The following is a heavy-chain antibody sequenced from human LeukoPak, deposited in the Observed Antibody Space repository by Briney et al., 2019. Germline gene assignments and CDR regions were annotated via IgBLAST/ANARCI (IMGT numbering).Heavy chain of an antibody. CDR2: IHYSEST. CDR3: AREETSPNWFDP. J-gene: IGHJ5*02. Sequence: PSETLSLTCTVSGGAISSGDSYWTWLRQPPGKGLEWIGYIHYSESTYYNWSLKSRVTISLDMSKNQFSLRLTSVTAADTAMYYCAREETSPNWFDPWGQGALVTVSS. V-gene: IGHV4-30-4*08. CDR1: GGAISSGDSY.